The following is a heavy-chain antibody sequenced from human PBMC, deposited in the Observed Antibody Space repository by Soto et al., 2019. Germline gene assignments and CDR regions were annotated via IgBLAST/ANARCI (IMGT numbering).Heavy chain of an antibody. D-gene: IGHD1-20*01. Sequence: GGSLRLSCAASGFTFSSYAMSWVRQAPGKGLEWVSAISGSGGSTYYADSVKGRFTISRDNSKNTLYLQMNSLRAEDTAVYYCARKYNWNYYYMDVWGKGTTVTVSS. V-gene: IGHV3-23*01. CDR1: GFTFSSYA. CDR3: ARKYNWNYYYMDV. J-gene: IGHJ6*03. CDR2: ISGSGGST.